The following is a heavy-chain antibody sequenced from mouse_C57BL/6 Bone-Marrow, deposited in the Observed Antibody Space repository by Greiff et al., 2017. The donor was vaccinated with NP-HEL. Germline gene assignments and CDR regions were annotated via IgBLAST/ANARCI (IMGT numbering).Heavy chain of an antibody. CDR1: GFSLTSYG. V-gene: IGHV2-2*01. D-gene: IGHD2-1*01. J-gene: IGHJ1*03. CDR3: ARNNYLYWYFDV. Sequence: QVQLQQSGPGLVQPSQSLSITCTVSGFSLTSYGVHWVRQSPGTGLEWLGVIWSGGSTDSNAAFISRLSISKDNSKSQVFFKMNSLQADNTAIYYCARNNYLYWYFDVWGTGTTVTVSS. CDR2: IWSGGST.